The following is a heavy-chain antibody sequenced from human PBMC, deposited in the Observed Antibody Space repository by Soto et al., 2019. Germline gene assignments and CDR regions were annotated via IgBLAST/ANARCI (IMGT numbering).Heavy chain of an antibody. J-gene: IGHJ6*02. CDR1: GGSFSGYY. CDR2: INHSGST. Sequence: LSLTCAVYGGSFSGYYWSWIRQPPGKGLEWIGEINHSGSTNYNPSLKSRVTISVDTSKNQFSLKLSSVTAADTAVYYCARGRSSIAARGRTFYYYGMDVWGQGTTVTVSS. D-gene: IGHD6-6*01. CDR3: ARGRSSIAARGRTFYYYGMDV. V-gene: IGHV4-34*01.